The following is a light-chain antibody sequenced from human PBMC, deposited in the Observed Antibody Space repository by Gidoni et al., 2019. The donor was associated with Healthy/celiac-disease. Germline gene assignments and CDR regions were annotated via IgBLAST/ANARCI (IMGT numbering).Light chain of an antibody. J-gene: IGLJ2*01. Sequence: QSVLTQPPSVSGAPGQRVTISCTGSSSNIGACYDVHWYQQLPGPAPKLLIYGNSHRPSGVPYRFSGSKSGTSASLAITGLQAEDEADYYCQSYDSSLSGRVVFGGGTKLTVL. CDR2: GNS. V-gene: IGLV1-40*01. CDR3: QSYDSSLSGRVV. CDR1: SSNIGACYD.